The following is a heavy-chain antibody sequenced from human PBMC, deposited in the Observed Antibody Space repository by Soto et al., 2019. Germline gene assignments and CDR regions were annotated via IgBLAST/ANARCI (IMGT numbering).Heavy chain of an antibody. CDR2: VHPNGNI. V-gene: IGHV4-31*03. CDR1: GASVSSGLYF. D-gene: IGHD6-25*01. Sequence: QVQLQESGPGLVKPSQTLSLTCTVSGASVSSGLYFWNWIRQLPGKGLQWLGHVHPNGNIYCNPSLQSRFTMSMDTSNNQVSLQLNSVTVADTAVYYCVRGSDPYKCGFWGQGALVTVSS. CDR3: VRGSDPYKCGF. J-gene: IGHJ4*02.